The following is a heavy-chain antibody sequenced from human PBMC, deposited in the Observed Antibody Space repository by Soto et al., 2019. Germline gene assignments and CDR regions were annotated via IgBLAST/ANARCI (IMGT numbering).Heavy chain of an antibody. Sequence: ASVKVSCKASGYTFTSYDINWVRQATGQGLEWMGWMNPNSGNTGYAQKFQGRVTMTRNTSISTAYMELSSLRSEDTAVYYCAIGRDNSSSSFYYYYGMDVWGQGTTVTVSS. D-gene: IGHD6-6*01. CDR3: AIGRDNSSSSFYYYYGMDV. CDR2: MNPNSGNT. CDR1: GYTFTSYD. J-gene: IGHJ6*02. V-gene: IGHV1-8*01.